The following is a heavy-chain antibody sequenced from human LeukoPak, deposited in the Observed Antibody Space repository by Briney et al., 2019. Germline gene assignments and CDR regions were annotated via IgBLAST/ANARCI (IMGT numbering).Heavy chain of an antibody. CDR1: GGSISSFY. J-gene: IGHJ4*02. CDR3: ARENYFDY. V-gene: IGHV4-59*01. CDR2: IYYSRST. Sequence: SETLSLTCTVSGGSISSFYWGWIRQPPGKRLEWIGYIYYSRSTNYNPSLKSRVTIPVDTSKNQFSLKLSSVTAADTAVYYCARENYFDYWGQGTLVTVSS.